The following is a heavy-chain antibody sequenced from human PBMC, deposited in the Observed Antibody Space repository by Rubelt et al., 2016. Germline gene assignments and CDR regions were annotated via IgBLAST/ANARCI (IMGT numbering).Heavy chain of an antibody. Sequence: GKGLEWVANIKQDGSEKYYVDSVKGRFTISRDNAKNSLYLQMNSLRAEDTAVYYCERDGPGDSGGSCYSCGMDVWGQGTTVTVSS. CDR3: ERDGPGDSGGSCYSCGMDV. D-gene: IGHD2-15*01. CDR2: IKQDGSEK. V-gene: IGHV3-7*03. J-gene: IGHJ6*02.